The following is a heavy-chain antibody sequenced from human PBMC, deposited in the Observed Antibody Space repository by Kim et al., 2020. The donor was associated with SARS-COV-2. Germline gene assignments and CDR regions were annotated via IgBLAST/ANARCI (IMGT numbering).Heavy chain of an antibody. CDR1: GGSFSGHS. Sequence: SETLSLTCAVYGGSFSGHSWNWIRQPPGKGLEWVGEINHSGSTDYNPSLRSRVTISIDTSKNQLSLKLNSVTAADTAVYYCVRDWYDYWGQGTLVTVSS. CDR2: INHSGST. CDR3: VRDWYDY. D-gene: IGHD6-13*01. V-gene: IGHV4-34*01. J-gene: IGHJ4*02.